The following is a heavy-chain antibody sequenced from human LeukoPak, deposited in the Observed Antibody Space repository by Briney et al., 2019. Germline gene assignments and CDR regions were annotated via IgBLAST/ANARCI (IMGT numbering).Heavy chain of an antibody. CDR2: ISSSSTYI. CDR1: GFTFSSHS. CDR3: ARDPLLEISGMVIDMLVY. D-gene: IGHD3-3*01. V-gene: IGHV3-21*01. J-gene: IGHJ4*02. Sequence: PGGSLRLSCAASGFTFSSHSMNWVRQAPGKGLEWVSYISSSSTYIYYAASVKGRFAISRDNARNSLFLQMNSLRAEDSGIYYCARDPLLEISGMVIDMLVYWGPGTLVTVSS.